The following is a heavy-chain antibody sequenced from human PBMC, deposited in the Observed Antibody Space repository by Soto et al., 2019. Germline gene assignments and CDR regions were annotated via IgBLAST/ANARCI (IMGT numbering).Heavy chain of an antibody. J-gene: IGHJ5*02. V-gene: IGHV4-39*01. CDR1: GGSISSSSYY. D-gene: IGHD4-4*01. CDR3: ARYSNYRNWFDP. CDR2: IYYSGST. Sequence: PSETLSLTCTVSGGSISSSSYYWGWIRQPPGKGLEWIGSIYYSGSTYYNPSLKSRVTISVDTSKNQFSLKLSSVTAADTAVYYCARYSNYRNWFDPWGQGTLVTVSS.